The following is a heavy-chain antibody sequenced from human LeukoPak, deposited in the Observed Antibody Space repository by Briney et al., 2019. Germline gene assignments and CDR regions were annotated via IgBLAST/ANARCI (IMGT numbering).Heavy chain of an antibody. CDR3: ARDDDSSGYWGVFDY. V-gene: IGHV4-59*01. J-gene: IGHJ4*02. CDR2: IYYSGST. CDR1: GGSISSYY. D-gene: IGHD3-22*01. Sequence: PSETLSLICTVSGGSISSYYWSWIRQPPGKGLEWIGYIYYSGSTNYNPSLKSRVTISVDTSKNQFSLKLSSVTAADTAVYYCARDDDSSGYWGVFDYWGQGTLVTVSS.